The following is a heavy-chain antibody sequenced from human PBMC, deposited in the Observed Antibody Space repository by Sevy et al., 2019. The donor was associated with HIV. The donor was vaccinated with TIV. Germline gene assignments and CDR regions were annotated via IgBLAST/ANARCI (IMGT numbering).Heavy chain of an antibody. D-gene: IGHD1-26*01. Sequence: GGSLRLSCAASGFTFSSYAMHWVRQAPGKGLEGVAVISYDGSNKYYADSVKGRFTISRDNSKNTLYLQMNSLRAEDTAVYYCATWGGYSVDYFDYWGQGTLVTVSS. CDR1: GFTFSSYA. CDR2: ISYDGSNK. J-gene: IGHJ4*02. V-gene: IGHV3-30-3*01. CDR3: ATWGGYSVDYFDY.